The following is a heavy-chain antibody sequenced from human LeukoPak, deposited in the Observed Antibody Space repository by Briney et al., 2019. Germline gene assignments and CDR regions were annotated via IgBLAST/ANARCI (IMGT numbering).Heavy chain of an antibody. Sequence: GGSLKLSCAASGFTVSNNYMSWVRQAPGKGLEWVSIIYSGGSTYYADSVKGRFTISRDNSKNTLYLQMNSLRAEDTAVYYCAKGPWIQLWLLFDYWGQGTLVTVSS. CDR2: IYSGGST. D-gene: IGHD5-18*01. J-gene: IGHJ4*02. CDR3: AKGPWIQLWLLFDY. CDR1: GFTVSNNY. V-gene: IGHV3-53*05.